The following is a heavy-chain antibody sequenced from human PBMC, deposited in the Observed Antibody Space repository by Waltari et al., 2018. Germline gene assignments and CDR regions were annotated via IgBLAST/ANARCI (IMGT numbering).Heavy chain of an antibody. CDR3: ARSVNPVAAIYFDY. CDR1: GGSISSYY. D-gene: IGHD2-15*01. Sequence: QVQLQESGPGLVKPSETLSLTCTVSGGSISSYYWSWIRQPPGKGLEWIGYIYYSGSTNYNPSLKSRVTISVDTSKNQFSLKLSSVTAADTAVYYCARSVNPVAAIYFDYWGQGTLVTVSS. J-gene: IGHJ4*02. CDR2: IYYSGST. V-gene: IGHV4-59*01.